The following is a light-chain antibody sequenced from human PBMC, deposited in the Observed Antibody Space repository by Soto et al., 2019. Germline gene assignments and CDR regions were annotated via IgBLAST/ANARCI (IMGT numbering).Light chain of an antibody. J-gene: IGKJ4*01. CDR3: QQHNSYPLT. Sequence: DIQLTQSPSFLSASVGDRVTITCRASQGISSSVAWYQQKPGKAPKLLISSASTLQSGVPSRFSGSGSGTEFTLTISSQQPEDFATYYCQQHNSYPLTFGGGTKVEIK. CDR2: SAS. V-gene: IGKV1-9*01. CDR1: QGISSS.